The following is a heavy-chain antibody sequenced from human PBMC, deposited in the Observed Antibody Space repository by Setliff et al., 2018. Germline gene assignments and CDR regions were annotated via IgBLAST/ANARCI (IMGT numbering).Heavy chain of an antibody. J-gene: IGHJ3*02. Sequence: ASVKVSCKASGYTFTSYAMHWVRQAPGQRLEWMGWINAANENTQYSKKFQGRLTITRSTSLSTAYMELSSLRSEDTAIYYCARAHSGSDFHDPFDIWGRGTMVTVSS. CDR3: ARAHSGSDFHDPFDI. CDR1: GYTFTSYA. CDR2: INAANENT. V-gene: IGHV1-3*01. D-gene: IGHD1-26*01.